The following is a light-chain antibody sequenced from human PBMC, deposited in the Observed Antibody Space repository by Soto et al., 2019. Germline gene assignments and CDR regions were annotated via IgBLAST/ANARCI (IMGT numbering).Light chain of an antibody. CDR3: SSYTNSGTVL. V-gene: IGLV2-14*01. CDR2: NVR. CDR1: SSDVGGYDY. J-gene: IGLJ2*01. Sequence: QSALTQPASVSGSPGQSITISCTGTSSDVGGYDYVSWYQQYEGKAPKLTIYNVRNRPSGVSSRFSGSKSGNTASLTISWLQPEDEAAYFFSSYTNSGTVLFGGGTKLTVL.